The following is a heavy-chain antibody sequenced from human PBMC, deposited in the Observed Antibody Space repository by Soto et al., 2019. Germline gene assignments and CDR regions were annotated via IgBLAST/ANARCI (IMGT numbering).Heavy chain of an antibody. D-gene: IGHD4-17*01. CDR3: AKGGYGDEPLFYYMDV. CDR2: ISYGGTNK. Sequence: QVQLVESGGGVVQPGGSLRLSCAASGFTFSSYAMHWVRQAPGKGLEWVALISYGGTNKYYADSVKGRFTISRDNSKNTLYLQMNGLRAEDTAVYYCAKGGYGDEPLFYYMDVGGNGTTATVSS. V-gene: IGHV3-30*18. J-gene: IGHJ6*03. CDR1: GFTFSSYA.